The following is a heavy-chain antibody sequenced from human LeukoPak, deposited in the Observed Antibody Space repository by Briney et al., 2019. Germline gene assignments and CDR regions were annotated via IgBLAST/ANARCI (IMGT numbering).Heavy chain of an antibody. CDR3: AKSHITMIVMGPYYYFDY. D-gene: IGHD3-22*01. V-gene: IGHV4-39*07. CDR2: IYYSGST. J-gene: IGHJ4*02. Sequence: SEILSLTCTVSGGSISSSSYYWGWIRQPPGKGLEWIGSIYYSGSTYYNPSLKSRVTISVDTSKNQFSLKLSSVTAADTAVYYCAKSHITMIVMGPYYYFDYWGQGTLVTVSS. CDR1: GGSISSSSYY.